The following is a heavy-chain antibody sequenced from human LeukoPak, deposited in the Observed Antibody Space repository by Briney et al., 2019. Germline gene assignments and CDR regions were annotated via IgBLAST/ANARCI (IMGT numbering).Heavy chain of an antibody. CDR1: GFTFSSYA. CDR3: AKRIAARNDAFDI. CDR2: ISGSSSST. D-gene: IGHD6-6*01. Sequence: GGSLRLSCAASGFTFSSYAMSWVRQAPGKGLEWVSHISGSSSSTYYADSVKGRFTISRDNSKNTLYLQMNSLRAEDTAVYYCAKRIAARNDAFDIWGQGTMVTVSS. V-gene: IGHV3-23*01. J-gene: IGHJ3*02.